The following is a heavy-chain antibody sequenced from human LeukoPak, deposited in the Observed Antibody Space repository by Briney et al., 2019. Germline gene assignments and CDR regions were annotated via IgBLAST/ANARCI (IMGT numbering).Heavy chain of an antibody. CDR2: ISGSGGST. V-gene: IGHV3-23*01. CDR1: GFTFSSYA. D-gene: IGHD2-2*01. J-gene: IGHJ3*02. CDR3: ATGVYCSSTSCYLGEAFDT. Sequence: GGSLRLSCAASGFTFSSYAMSWVRQAPGKGLEWVSAISGSGGSTYYADSVKGRFTISRDNSKNTLYLQMNSLTAEDTAIFYCATGVYCSSTSCYLGEAFDTWGQGTMVTVSS.